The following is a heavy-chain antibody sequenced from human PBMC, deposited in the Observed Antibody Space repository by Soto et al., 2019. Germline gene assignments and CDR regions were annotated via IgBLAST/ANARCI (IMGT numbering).Heavy chain of an antibody. CDR1: GFTVSSNY. D-gene: IGHD3-16*01. Sequence: LRLSCAASGFTVSSNYMSWVRQAPGKGLEWVSVIYSGGSTYYADSVKGRFSISRDNSKNALYLQMNSLRDDDTAVYYCARPHLDRPTYYGLDVWGQGTTVTVSS. J-gene: IGHJ6*02. CDR2: IYSGGST. V-gene: IGHV3-53*01. CDR3: ARPHLDRPTYYGLDV.